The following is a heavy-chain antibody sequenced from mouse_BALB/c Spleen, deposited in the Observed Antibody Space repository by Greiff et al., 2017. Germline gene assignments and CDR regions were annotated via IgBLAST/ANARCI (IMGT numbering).Heavy chain of an antibody. V-gene: IGHV1-80*01. CDR2: IYPGDGDT. CDR3: ARGFGNYVFAY. Sequence: QVQLKESGAELVRPGSSVKISCKASGYAFSSYWMNWVKQRPGQGLEWIGQIYPGDGDTNYNGKFKGKATLTADKSSSTAYMQLSSLTSEDSAVYFCARGFGNYVFAYWGQGTLVTVSA. J-gene: IGHJ3*01. D-gene: IGHD2-1*01. CDR1: GYAFSSYW.